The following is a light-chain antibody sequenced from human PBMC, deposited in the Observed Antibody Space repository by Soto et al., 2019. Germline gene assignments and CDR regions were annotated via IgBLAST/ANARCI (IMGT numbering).Light chain of an antibody. Sequence: QMTQSPSTLSASVGDRVTITCRASQNINNWLAWYQHKPGKAPKILIYDASTLESGVPSRFSGSGSGTEFTLTISSLQPDDFATYYCQQYNLAFGQGTKVDIK. J-gene: IGKJ1*01. CDR1: QNINNW. CDR3: QQYNLA. V-gene: IGKV1-5*01. CDR2: DAS.